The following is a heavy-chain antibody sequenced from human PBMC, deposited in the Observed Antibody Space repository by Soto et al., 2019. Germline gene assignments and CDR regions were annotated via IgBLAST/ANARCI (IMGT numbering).Heavy chain of an antibody. Sequence: GGSLRLSCAASGFTFSSYAMHWVRQAPGKGLEWVAVISYDGSNKYYADSVKGRFTISRDNSKNTLYLQMNSLRAEDTAVYYCARDRDTAFDYWGQGTLVTVSS. J-gene: IGHJ4*02. D-gene: IGHD5-18*01. CDR2: ISYDGSNK. CDR1: GFTFSSYA. CDR3: ARDRDTAFDY. V-gene: IGHV3-30-3*01.